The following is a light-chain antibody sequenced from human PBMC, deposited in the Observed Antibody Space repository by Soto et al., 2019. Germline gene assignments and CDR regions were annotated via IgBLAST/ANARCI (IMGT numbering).Light chain of an antibody. Sequence: TACAETLSFXPGEXATLXXRASQSVSSSCLAWYQQKPFHSPRLLVYVSSNIPTDIPYRFGCGESGTDLTLTISRLKHEDYAVYYFQQYFMSGTFGQRTKADIK. CDR2: VSS. CDR1: QSVSSSC. CDR3: QQYFMSGT. V-gene: IGKV3-20*01. J-gene: IGKJ1*01.